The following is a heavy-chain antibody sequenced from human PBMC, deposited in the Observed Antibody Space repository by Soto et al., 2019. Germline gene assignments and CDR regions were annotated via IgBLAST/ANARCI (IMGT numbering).Heavy chain of an antibody. CDR2: INAGNGNT. CDR3: ARLDYGEGKDAP. D-gene: IGHD4-17*01. Sequence: ASVKVSCKASGYTFTSYAMHWVRQAPGQRLEWMGWINAGNGNTKYSQKFQDRVTITRDTSASTAYMELSSLRSEDTAVYHCARLDYGEGKDAPWGQGTLVTVSA. V-gene: IGHV1-3*01. CDR1: GYTFTSYA. J-gene: IGHJ5*02.